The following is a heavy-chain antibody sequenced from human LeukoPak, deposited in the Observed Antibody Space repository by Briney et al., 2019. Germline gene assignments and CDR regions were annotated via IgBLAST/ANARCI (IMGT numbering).Heavy chain of an antibody. CDR1: GFTFDDYT. J-gene: IGHJ4*02. CDR3: SKGHYDVLTGYLFDY. CDR2: ISWDATTT. V-gene: IGHV3-43*01. Sequence: GGSLRHSCVASGFTFDDYTMHWIRQAPGKGLEWVSLISWDATTTYYADSVKGRFTIPRDNSKNSLYLQMDSLRTEDTAFYYCSKGHYDVLTGYLFDYWGQGTLVTVSS. D-gene: IGHD3-9*01.